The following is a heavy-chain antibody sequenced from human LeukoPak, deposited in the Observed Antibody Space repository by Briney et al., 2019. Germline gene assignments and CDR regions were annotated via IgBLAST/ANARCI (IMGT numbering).Heavy chain of an antibody. D-gene: IGHD6-13*01. J-gene: IGHJ4*02. V-gene: IGHV4-31*03. CDR1: GDSISSGGNF. CDR2: ISYSGSTS. CDR3: AREGFIAAAGTSDY. Sequence: SETLSLTCNVSGDSISSGGNFWTWIRQHPGKGLEWVGYISYSGSTSYYNPSLKSRLTISVDTSKNHFSLKLNSVTAADTAVYYCAREGFIAAAGTSDYWGQGTLVTVSS.